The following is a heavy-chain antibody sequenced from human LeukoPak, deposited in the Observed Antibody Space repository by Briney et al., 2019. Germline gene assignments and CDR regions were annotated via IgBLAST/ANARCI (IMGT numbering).Heavy chain of an antibody. D-gene: IGHD3-16*02. J-gene: IGHJ3*02. CDR3: ARVGGTEGLWGSYSYTGDAFDI. V-gene: IGHV3-74*01. Sequence: GGSLRLSCVASGFTFSSYWMHWVRQAPGKGLVWASRINSDGSSTSYAYSVNGRFTISRYNAKNTLYLQMNSLRADDTAVYSCARVGGTEGLWGSYSYTGDAFDIWGQGTMVTVSS. CDR2: INSDGSST. CDR1: GFTFSSYW.